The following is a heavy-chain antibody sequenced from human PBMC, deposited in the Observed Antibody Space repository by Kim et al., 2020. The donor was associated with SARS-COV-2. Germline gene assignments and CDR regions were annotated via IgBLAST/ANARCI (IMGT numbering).Heavy chain of an antibody. J-gene: IGHJ4*02. D-gene: IGHD1-26*01. Sequence: ADSVKGRFKLSRDNSKNTLSLKMNSLRAEDTAVYYCAKTRKVGATIPFDYWGQGTLVTVSS. CDR3: AKTRKVGATIPFDY. V-gene: IGHV3-23*01.